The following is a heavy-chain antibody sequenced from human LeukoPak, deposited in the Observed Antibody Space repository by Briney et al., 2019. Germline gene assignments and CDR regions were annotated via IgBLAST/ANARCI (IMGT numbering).Heavy chain of an antibody. Sequence: PGGSLRLSCAASGFTFNSFWMIWVRQAPGKGLEWVASIKQDGNEKYYVDSVKGRFSISRDDSKNTLYLQMNSLRPEDTAIYYCARDRGKDYFDSWGQGTQVTVSS. V-gene: IGHV3-7*01. CDR2: IKQDGNEK. J-gene: IGHJ4*02. CDR3: ARDRGKDYFDS. D-gene: IGHD4-23*01. CDR1: GFTFNSFW.